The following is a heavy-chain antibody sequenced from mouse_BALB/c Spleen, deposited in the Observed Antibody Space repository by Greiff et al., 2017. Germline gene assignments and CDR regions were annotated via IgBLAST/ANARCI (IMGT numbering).Heavy chain of an antibody. CDR3: ARGELSSMDY. CDR2: ISYSGST. CDR1: GYSITSDYA. V-gene: IGHV3-2*02. Sequence: DVKLQESGPGLVKPSQSLSLTCTVTGYSITSDYAWNWIRQFPGNKLEWMGYISYSGSTSYNPSLKSRISITRDTSKNQFFLQLNSVTTEDTATYYCARGELSSMDYWGQGTSVTVSS. J-gene: IGHJ4*01.